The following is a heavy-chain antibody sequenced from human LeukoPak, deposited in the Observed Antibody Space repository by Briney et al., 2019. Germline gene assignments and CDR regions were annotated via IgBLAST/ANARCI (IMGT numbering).Heavy chain of an antibody. J-gene: IGHJ4*02. Sequence: SETLSLTCAVYGGSFSGYYWSWIRQAPGKGLQWIGDISHSGSPNYNPSLKSRVTMSLDPSKNQFSLKLNSVTAADTAVYYCARTQSQSGSYRYYFGYWGQGTLVTVSS. D-gene: IGHD1-26*01. CDR1: GGSFSGYY. CDR2: ISHSGSP. V-gene: IGHV4-34*01. CDR3: ARTQSQSGSYRYYFGY.